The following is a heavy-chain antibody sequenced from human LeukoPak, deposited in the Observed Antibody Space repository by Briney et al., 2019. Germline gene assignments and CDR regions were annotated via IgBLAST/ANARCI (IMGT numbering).Heavy chain of an antibody. CDR2: IYYSGST. CDR3: ARDGYNIAGAFDI. D-gene: IGHD5-24*01. Sequence: SETLSLTCTVSGGSISSYYWSWIRQPPGKGLKWIGYIYYSGSTNYNPSLKSRVTISVDTSKNQFSLKPSSVTAADTAVYYCARDGYNIAGAFDIWGQGTMVTVSS. J-gene: IGHJ3*02. V-gene: IGHV4-59*01. CDR1: GGSISSYY.